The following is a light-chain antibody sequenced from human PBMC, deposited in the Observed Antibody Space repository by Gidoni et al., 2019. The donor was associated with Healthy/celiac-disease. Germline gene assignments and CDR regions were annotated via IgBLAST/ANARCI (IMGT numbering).Light chain of an antibody. CDR1: QSVSSN. CDR2: GAS. Sequence: EIVMTQSPATLSVSPGERATLSCRASQSVSSNLAWYQQKPGQAPRLLIYGASTRATGIPARFSGSGSGTECTRTISSLQSEDFAVYYCQQYNNWPPCTFGQGTKLEIK. V-gene: IGKV3-15*01. CDR3: QQYNNWPPCT. J-gene: IGKJ2*02.